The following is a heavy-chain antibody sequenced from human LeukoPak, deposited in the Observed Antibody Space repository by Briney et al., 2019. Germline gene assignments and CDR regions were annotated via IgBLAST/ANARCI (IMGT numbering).Heavy chain of an antibody. D-gene: IGHD3-22*01. CDR1: GYTFTSYY. V-gene: IGHV1-46*01. CDR3: ARDGDYYDSSGYTDY. J-gene: IGHJ4*02. CDR2: INPSGGST. Sequence: ASVKVSCKASGYTFTSYYMHWVRQAPGQGLEWMGIINPSGGSTSYAQKLQGRVTMTRDMSTSTVYMELSSLRSEDTAVYYCARDGDYYDSSGYTDYWGQGTLVTVSS.